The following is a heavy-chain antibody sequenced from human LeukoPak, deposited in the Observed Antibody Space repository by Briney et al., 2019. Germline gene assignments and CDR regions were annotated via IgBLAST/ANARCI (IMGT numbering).Heavy chain of an antibody. J-gene: IGHJ4*02. CDR3: ARERDDYNFFGY. CDR1: GFTFDSCW. CDR2: IKQDGSEK. D-gene: IGHD5-24*01. V-gene: IGHV3-7*04. Sequence: PGESLRLSCAASGFTFDSCWMSWVRQAPGKGLEWVANIKQDGSEKYYVDSVKGRFTISRDNAKNSLYLQMNSLRAEDTAVYYCARERDDYNFFGYWGQGTLVTVSS.